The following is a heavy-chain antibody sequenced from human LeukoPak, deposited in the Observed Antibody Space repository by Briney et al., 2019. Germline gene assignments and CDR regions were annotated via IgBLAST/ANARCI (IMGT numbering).Heavy chain of an antibody. Sequence: GGSLRLSCAASGFTVSSNYMSWVRQAPGKGLEWVSVIYSGGSTYYADSVKGRFTISRDNSKNTLYLQMNSLRAEDTAVYYCARERGSSWPNWFDPWGQGTLVTVSS. CDR2: IYSGGST. CDR3: ARERGSSWPNWFDP. J-gene: IGHJ5*02. D-gene: IGHD6-13*01. CDR1: GFTVSSNY. V-gene: IGHV3-53*01.